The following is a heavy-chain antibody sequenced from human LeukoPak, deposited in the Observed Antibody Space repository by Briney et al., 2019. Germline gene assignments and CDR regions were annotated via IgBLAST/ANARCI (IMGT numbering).Heavy chain of an antibody. D-gene: IGHD6-13*01. CDR2: ISSSSSYI. CDR1: GFTFDNYW. J-gene: IGHJ4*02. Sequence: GGSLRLSCAASGFTFDNYWMHWVRQAPGKGLVWVSSISSSSSYIYHADSVKGRFTISRDNAKNSLYLQMNSLRAEDTAVYYCARDRGEGQQLVLFDYWGQGTLVTVSS. CDR3: ARDRGEGQQLVLFDY. V-gene: IGHV3-21*01.